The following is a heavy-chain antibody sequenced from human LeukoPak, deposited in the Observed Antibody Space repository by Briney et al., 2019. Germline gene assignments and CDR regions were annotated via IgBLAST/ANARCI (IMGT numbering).Heavy chain of an antibody. D-gene: IGHD3-10*01. CDR3: ARRRGITMVRGVRRYYFDY. CDR1: GGTFSSYA. CDR2: MNPNSGNT. Sequence: ASVKVSCKASGGTFSSYAISWVRQAPGQGLEWMGWMNPNSGNTGYAQKFQGRVTITRNTSISTAYMELSSLRSEDTAVYYCARRRGITMVRGVRRYYFDYWGQGTLVTVSS. V-gene: IGHV1-8*03. J-gene: IGHJ4*02.